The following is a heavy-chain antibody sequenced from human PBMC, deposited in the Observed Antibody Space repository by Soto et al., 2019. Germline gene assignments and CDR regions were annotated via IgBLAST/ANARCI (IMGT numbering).Heavy chain of an antibody. CDR3: ARAGGYCSSTSCPSDAFDI. CDR1: GGTFSSYA. D-gene: IGHD2-2*01. V-gene: IGHV1-69*01. Sequence: QVQLVQSGAEVKKPGSSVKVSCKASGGTFSSYAISWVRQAPGQGLEWMGGIIPIFGTANDAQKFQGRVTITADESTRTAYMELSSLRSEDTAVYYCARAGGYCSSTSCPSDAFDIWGQGTMVTVSS. J-gene: IGHJ3*02. CDR2: IIPIFGTA.